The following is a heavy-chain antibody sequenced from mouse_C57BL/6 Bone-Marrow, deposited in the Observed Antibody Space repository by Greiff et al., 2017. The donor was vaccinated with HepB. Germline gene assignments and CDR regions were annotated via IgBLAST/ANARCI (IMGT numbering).Heavy chain of an antibody. CDR3: ARKAYYYGPYAMDY. V-gene: IGHV2-9-1*01. J-gene: IGHJ4*01. Sequence: VHLVESGPGLVAPSQSLSITCTVSGFSLTSYAISWVRQPPGKGLEWLGVIWTGGGTNYNSALKSRLSICKDNSKSQVFLKMNSLQTDDTARYYCARKAYYYGPYAMDYWGQGTSVTVSS. CDR1: GFSLTSYA. D-gene: IGHD1-1*01. CDR2: IWTGGGT.